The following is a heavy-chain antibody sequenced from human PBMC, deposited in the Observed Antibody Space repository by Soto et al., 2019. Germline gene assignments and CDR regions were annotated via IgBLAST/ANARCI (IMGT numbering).Heavy chain of an antibody. D-gene: IGHD3-22*01. V-gene: IGHV1-2*02. CDR2: INPNSGGT. J-gene: IGHJ4*02. CDR1: GYTFTGYY. Sequence: ASVKVSCKASGYTFTGYYMHWVRQAPGQGLEWMGWINPNSGGTNYAQKFQGRVTMTRDTSISTAYMELSRLRSDDTAVYYCARAGRTYYYGSSGYYLGYWGQGTLVTVSS. CDR3: ARAGRTYYYGSSGYYLGY.